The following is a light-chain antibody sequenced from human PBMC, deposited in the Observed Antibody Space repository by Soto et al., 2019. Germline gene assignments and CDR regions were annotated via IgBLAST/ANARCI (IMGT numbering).Light chain of an antibody. CDR3: QHYLDSPWA. J-gene: IGKJ1*01. CDR1: QSVIGNY. V-gene: IGKV3-20*01. Sequence: EIVLMQSPATLSLSPGERATLSCRASQSVIGNYLAWYRQKPGQTPRLLIFGASRRATGIPDRFSGSGSGTDFTLTISRLEPEDFAVYYCQHYLDSPWAFGQGTKVEIK. CDR2: GAS.